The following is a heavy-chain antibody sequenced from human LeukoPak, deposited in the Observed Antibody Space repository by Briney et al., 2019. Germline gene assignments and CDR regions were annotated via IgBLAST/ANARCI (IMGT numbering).Heavy chain of an antibody. D-gene: IGHD2-21*01. Sequence: EASVKVSCKASGGTFSSYAISWVRQAPGQGLEWMGGINPNSGGTSSAQKFQGRVTMTRDTSITTVYMEVSWLTSDDTAIYYCARADRLHGGPYLIGPWGQGTLVTVSS. CDR1: GGTFSSYA. J-gene: IGHJ5*02. CDR2: INPNSGGT. CDR3: ARADRLHGGPYLIGP. V-gene: IGHV1-2*02.